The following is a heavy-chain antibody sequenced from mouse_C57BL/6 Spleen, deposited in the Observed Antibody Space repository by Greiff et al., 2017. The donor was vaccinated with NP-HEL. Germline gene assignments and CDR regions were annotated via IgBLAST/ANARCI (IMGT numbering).Heavy chain of an antibody. V-gene: IGHV1-82*01. J-gene: IGHJ3*01. CDR1: GYAFSSSW. D-gene: IGHD1-2*01. CDR3: GRRGDYYGPFAY. CDR2: IYPGDGDT. Sequence: VQLQQSGPELVKPGASVKISCKASGYAFSSSWMNWVKQRPGKGLEWIGRIYPGDGDTNYNGKFKGQATLTADKSSSTAYMQLSSLTSEDSAVYFCGRRGDYYGPFAYWGQGTLVTVSA.